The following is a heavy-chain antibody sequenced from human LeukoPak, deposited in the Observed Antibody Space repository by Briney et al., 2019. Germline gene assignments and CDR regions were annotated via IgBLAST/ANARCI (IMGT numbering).Heavy chain of an antibody. V-gene: IGHV3-30-3*01. D-gene: IGHD2-2*01. CDR2: ISYDGSNK. CDR3: ARSHQPVDYFDY. Sequence: GGSLRLSCAASGFTFSSYAMHWVRQAPGKGLEWVAVISYDGSNKYYADSVKGRFTISRDNSKNTLNLQMNSLRAEDTAVYYCARSHQPVDYFDYWGQGTLVTVSS. CDR1: GFTFSSYA. J-gene: IGHJ4*02.